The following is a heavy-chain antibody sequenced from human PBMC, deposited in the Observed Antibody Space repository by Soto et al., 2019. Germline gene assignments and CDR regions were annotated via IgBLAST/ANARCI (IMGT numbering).Heavy chain of an antibody. D-gene: IGHD3-22*01. CDR2: IFYSGST. V-gene: IGHV4-59*01. J-gene: IGHJ4*02. CDR1: GGSISNYY. Sequence: PSETLSLTCTVSGGSISNYYWSWIRQPPGRGLEWIGHIFYSGSTNYNPALKSRVTISVDTSKSQFSLKLSSVTAADTAVYYCARGGMDYYDRGYYFDYWGQGTLVTVSS. CDR3: ARGGMDYYDRGYYFDY.